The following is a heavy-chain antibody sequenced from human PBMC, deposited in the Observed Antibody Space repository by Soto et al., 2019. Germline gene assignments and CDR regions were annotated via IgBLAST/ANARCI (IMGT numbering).Heavy chain of an antibody. Sequence: GGSLRLSCAASGFTFSSYWMHWVRQAPGKGLVWVSRINSDGSSTSYADSVKGRFTISRDNAKNTLYLQMNSLRAEDTAVYYCETDDYYDSSGQQAFDIWGQGTMVTVSS. V-gene: IGHV3-74*01. CDR3: ETDDYYDSSGQQAFDI. CDR2: INSDGSST. D-gene: IGHD3-22*01. J-gene: IGHJ3*02. CDR1: GFTFSSYW.